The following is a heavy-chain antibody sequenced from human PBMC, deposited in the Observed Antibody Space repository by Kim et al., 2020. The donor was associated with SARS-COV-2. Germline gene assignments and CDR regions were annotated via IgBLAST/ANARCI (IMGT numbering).Heavy chain of an antibody. CDR3: ARAGSGSFYWANWFDP. CDR2: IKQDGSEK. Sequence: GGSLRLSCAASGFTFSSYWMSWVRQAPGKGLEWVANIKQDGSEKYYVDSVKGRFTISRDNAKNSLYLQMNRLRAVDTAVYYCARAGSGSFYWANWFDPWGQGNLVTGSS. J-gene: IGHJ5*02. V-gene: IGHV3-7*01. D-gene: IGHD3-10*01. CDR1: GFTFSSYW.